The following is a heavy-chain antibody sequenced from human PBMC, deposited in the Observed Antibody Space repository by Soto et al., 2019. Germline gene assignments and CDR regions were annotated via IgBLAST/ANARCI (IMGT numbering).Heavy chain of an antibody. D-gene: IGHD6-19*01. Sequence: QVQLQESGPGLVKPSGTLSLTCAVSGGSISSSNWWSWVRQSPGKGLEWIGEIYHSRSTNYNPSRMTRVTIEVDKSKNQCSLKLNSVTAADTAVYYCAREGAVGGYWYFDLWGRGTLVTVSS. CDR1: GGSISSSNW. V-gene: IGHV4-4*02. CDR3: AREGAVGGYWYFDL. J-gene: IGHJ2*01. CDR2: IYHSRST.